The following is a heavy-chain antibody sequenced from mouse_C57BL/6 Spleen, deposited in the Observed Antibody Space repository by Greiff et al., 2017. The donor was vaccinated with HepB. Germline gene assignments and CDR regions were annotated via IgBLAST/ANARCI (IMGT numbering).Heavy chain of an antibody. CDR1: GFTFSDYY. Sequence: EVKVVESEGGLVQPGSSMKLSCTASGFTFSDYYMAWVRQVPEKGLEWVANINYDGSSTYYLDSLKSRFIISRDNAQNILYLQMSSLKSEDTATYYCARESYDYSVHFDYWGQGTTLTVSS. CDR2: INYDGSST. V-gene: IGHV5-16*01. D-gene: IGHD2-13*01. J-gene: IGHJ2*01. CDR3: ARESYDYSVHFDY.